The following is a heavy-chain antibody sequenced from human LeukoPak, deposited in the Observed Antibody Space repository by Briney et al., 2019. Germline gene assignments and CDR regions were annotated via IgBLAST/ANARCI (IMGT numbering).Heavy chain of an antibody. CDR1: GFTFSSYG. CDR3: AKDVGSYRYYFDY. V-gene: IGHV3-30*18. D-gene: IGHD3-16*02. CDR2: ISYDGSNK. J-gene: IGHJ4*02. Sequence: GGSLRLSCAASGFTFSSYGMHWVRQAPGKGLEWVAVISYDGSNKYYADSVKGRFTISRDNSKNTLYLQMNSLRAEDTAVYYCAKDVGSYRYYFDYWGQGTLVTVSS.